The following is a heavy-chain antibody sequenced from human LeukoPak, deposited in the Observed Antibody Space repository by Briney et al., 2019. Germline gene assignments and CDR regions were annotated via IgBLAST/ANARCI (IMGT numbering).Heavy chain of an antibody. CDR2: ISSGSGYI. CDR1: RFTFSSYS. J-gene: IGHJ5*02. V-gene: IGHV3-21*01. Sequence: PVGSLRLSCAASRFTFSSYSMSWVRQAPGKGLEWVSSISSGSGYIYYADSVKGRFTISRDNAKNSLYLQMNSLRAEDTAVYYCARDYQLGRAWFDPWGQGTLVTVSS. D-gene: IGHD5-24*01. CDR3: ARDYQLGRAWFDP.